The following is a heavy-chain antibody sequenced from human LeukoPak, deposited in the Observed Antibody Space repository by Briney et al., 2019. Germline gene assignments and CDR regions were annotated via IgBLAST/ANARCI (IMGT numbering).Heavy chain of an antibody. CDR2: LYYDGSNK. CDR1: GFTFSSYW. V-gene: IGHV3-33*08. Sequence: GGSLRLSCAASGFTFSSYWMSWVRQAPGKGLEWVASLYYDGSNKNYADSVKGRFTISRYNSKNTLYLQMNSLRAEDTAVYYCARGTTGTIPYYYYYMDVWGKGTTVTVSS. J-gene: IGHJ6*03. CDR3: ARGTTGTIPYYYYYMDV. D-gene: IGHD1-1*01.